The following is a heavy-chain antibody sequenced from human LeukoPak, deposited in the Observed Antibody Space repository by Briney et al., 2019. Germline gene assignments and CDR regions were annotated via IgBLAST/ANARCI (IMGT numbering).Heavy chain of an antibody. Sequence: GGSLRLSCAAPGFMFSKYAMSWVRQAPGKGLEWVSGITNTGGPSSADSVKGRFTISRDNAQSTLSLQMSRLRAEDTAVYFCVKDGRSSAPHWGQGTQVTVSS. D-gene: IGHD1-14*01. V-gene: IGHV3-23*01. CDR3: VKDGRSSAPH. CDR2: ITNTGGP. J-gene: IGHJ4*02. CDR1: GFMFSKYA.